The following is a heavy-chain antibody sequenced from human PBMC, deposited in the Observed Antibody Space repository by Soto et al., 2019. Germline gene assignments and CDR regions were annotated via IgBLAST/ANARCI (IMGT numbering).Heavy chain of an antibody. CDR1: GFTFSSYE. CDR2: ISSSGSTI. Sequence: LRLSCAASGFTFSSYEMNWVRQAPGKGLEWVSYISSSGSTIYYADSVKGRFTISRDNAKNSLYLQMNSLRAEDTAVYYCARDLESIRYYYDSSGYGPFDYWGQGTLVTVSS. D-gene: IGHD3-22*01. V-gene: IGHV3-48*03. J-gene: IGHJ4*02. CDR3: ARDLESIRYYYDSSGYGPFDY.